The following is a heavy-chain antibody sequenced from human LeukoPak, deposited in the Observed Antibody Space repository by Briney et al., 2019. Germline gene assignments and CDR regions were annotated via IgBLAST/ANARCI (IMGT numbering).Heavy chain of an antibody. Sequence: ASVRVSCKASGGTFSSYAISWVRQAPGQGLEWMGGIIPIFGTANYAQKFQGRVTITADESTSTAYMGLSSLRSEDTAVYYCARTSREMTTSTGYFDYWGQGTLVTVSS. CDR1: GGTFSSYA. CDR2: IIPIFGTA. D-gene: IGHD5-24*01. J-gene: IGHJ4*02. CDR3: ARTSREMTTSTGYFDY. V-gene: IGHV1-69*13.